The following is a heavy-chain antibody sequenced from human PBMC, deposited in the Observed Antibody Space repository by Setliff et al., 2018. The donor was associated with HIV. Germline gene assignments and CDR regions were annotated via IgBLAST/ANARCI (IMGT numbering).Heavy chain of an antibody. CDR3: ARDSYTSPDY. CDR1: GFTFSSCW. D-gene: IGHD6-13*01. V-gene: IGHV3-7*01. J-gene: IGHJ4*02. CDR2: IKQDGSEK. Sequence: GGSLRLSCAASGFTFSSCWVTWVRQGPGKGLEWVANIKQDGSEKYYADSVEGRFTISRDNAKNTLYLQMNSLGAEDTAVYYCARDSYTSPDYWGQGTLVTVSS.